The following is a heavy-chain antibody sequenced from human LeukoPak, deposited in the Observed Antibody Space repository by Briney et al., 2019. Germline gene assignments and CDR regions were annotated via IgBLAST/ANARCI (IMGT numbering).Heavy chain of an antibody. V-gene: IGHV4-34*01. J-gene: IGHJ5*02. D-gene: IGHD3-10*01. CDR3: ARALMTLVRGVPRTTWFHP. CDR1: GGSFSGYY. Sequence: SETLSLTCAVFGGSFSGYYWTWVRQAPGEGLEWIGEINESGTTNYNAPLNNRVTISVDTSKNQFSLKLTSLTAADTAVFYCARALMTLVRGVPRTTWFHPWGQGTLVTVSS. CDR2: INESGTT.